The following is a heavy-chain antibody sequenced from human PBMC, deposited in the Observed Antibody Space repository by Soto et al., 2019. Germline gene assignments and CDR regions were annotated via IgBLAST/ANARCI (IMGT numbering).Heavy chain of an antibody. Sequence: QVQLVESGGGVVQPGRSLRLSCAASGFTFSSYGMHWVRQAPGKGLEWVAVISYDGSNKYYADSVKGRFTISRDNSKNTLYLQMNRLRAEDTAVYYCAKFEYSSSWYERYYYGMDVWGQGTTVTVSS. CDR3: AKFEYSSSWYERYYYGMDV. J-gene: IGHJ6*02. D-gene: IGHD6-13*01. CDR2: ISYDGSNK. CDR1: GFTFSSYG. V-gene: IGHV3-30*18.